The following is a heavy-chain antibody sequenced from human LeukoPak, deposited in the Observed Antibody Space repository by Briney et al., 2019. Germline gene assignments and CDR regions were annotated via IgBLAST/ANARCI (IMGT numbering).Heavy chain of an antibody. D-gene: IGHD3-22*01. Sequence: ASVKVSCKASGYTITRYGISWVRQAPGQGLEWMGWINTYNGNTDYAQKLQGRVTMTTDTSTSTAYMELRSLRSDDTALYYCATNYYDSSGYYSIDYWGQGTLVTVSS. J-gene: IGHJ4*02. V-gene: IGHV1-18*01. CDR2: INTYNGNT. CDR1: GYTITRYG. CDR3: ATNYYDSSGYYSIDY.